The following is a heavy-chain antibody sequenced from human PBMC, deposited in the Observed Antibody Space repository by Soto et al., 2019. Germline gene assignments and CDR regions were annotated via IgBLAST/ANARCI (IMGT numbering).Heavy chain of an antibody. CDR2: ISGSGGST. CDR1: GFTFSSYA. D-gene: IGHD2-15*01. V-gene: IGHV3-23*01. Sequence: LRLSCAASGFTFSSYAMSWVRQAPGKGLEWVSAISGSGGSTYYADSVKGRFTISRDNSKNTLYLQMNSLRAEDTAVYYCATDIVVVVAATPPGFDPWGQGTLVTVSS. CDR3: ATDIVVVVAATPPGFDP. J-gene: IGHJ5*02.